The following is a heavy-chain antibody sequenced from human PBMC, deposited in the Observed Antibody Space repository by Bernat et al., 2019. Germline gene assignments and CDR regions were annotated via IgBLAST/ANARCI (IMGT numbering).Heavy chain of an antibody. D-gene: IGHD2-15*01. CDR2: IKQDGSEK. CDR3: ARVQAAGGLYYYYGMDV. Sequence: EVQLVESGGGLVQPGGSLRLSCAASGFTFSSYWMSWVRQAPGKGLEWVANIKQDGSEKYYVDSVKGRFTISRDNAKNSLYLQMNSLRAEDTAVYYWARVQAAGGLYYYYGMDVGGQGTTVTVSS. J-gene: IGHJ6*02. V-gene: IGHV3-7*03. CDR1: GFTFSSYW.